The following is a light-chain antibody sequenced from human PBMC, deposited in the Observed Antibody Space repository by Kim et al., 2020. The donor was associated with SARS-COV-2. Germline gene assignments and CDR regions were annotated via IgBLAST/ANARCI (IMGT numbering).Light chain of an antibody. CDR3: CSYAGSNTFVV. CDR1: NNDIGRYNY. V-gene: IGLV2-11*01. J-gene: IGLJ2*01. CDR2: DVT. Sequence: QSALTQPRSVSGSPGQSVTLSCTGTNNDIGRYNYVSWYQLHPGKAPKLIIYDVTRRPSGVPDRFSGPKSANTASLTISGLQTEDEADYYCCSYAGSNTFVVFGGGTQLTVL.